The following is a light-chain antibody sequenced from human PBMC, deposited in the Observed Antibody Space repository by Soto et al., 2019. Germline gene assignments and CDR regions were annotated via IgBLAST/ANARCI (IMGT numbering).Light chain of an antibody. CDR2: AAS. V-gene: IGKV1-39*01. J-gene: IGKJ2*01. CDR1: QKFNNY. CDR3: QQSYSSLQT. Sequence: DIQMPQSPSSLSAVVGDTVTITCRAGQKFNNYLNWYQHKPGKVPQLLIYAASALQSGVPSRFVGTSSGTDFTLTIINLQPEDSGIYYCQQSYSSLQTFGHGTKLEI.